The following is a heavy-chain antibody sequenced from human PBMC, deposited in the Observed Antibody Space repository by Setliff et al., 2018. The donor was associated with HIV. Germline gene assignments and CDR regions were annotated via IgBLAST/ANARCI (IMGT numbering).Heavy chain of an antibody. CDR2: INTETGNP. Sequence: ASVKVSCKASGYTLTTFGISWVRQARGQGLEWMGWINTETGNPMYAQGFRGRFDFSLDTSVSTAYLQITSLKTEDTAMYYCARVGSYWSTFDYWGQGALVT. V-gene: IGHV7-4-1*02. D-gene: IGHD1-26*01. CDR3: ARVGSYWSTFDY. J-gene: IGHJ4*02. CDR1: GYTLTTFG.